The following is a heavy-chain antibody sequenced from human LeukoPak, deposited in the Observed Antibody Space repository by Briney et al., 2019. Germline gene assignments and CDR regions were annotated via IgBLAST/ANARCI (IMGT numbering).Heavy chain of an antibody. CDR2: ISAYNGNT. CDR1: GYTFTGYY. D-gene: IGHD4-17*01. V-gene: IGHV1-18*04. CDR3: ARETSNGDSDY. Sequence: GASVKVSCKASGYTFTGYYMHWVRQAPGQGLEWMGWISAYNGNTNYAQKLQGRVTMTTDTSTSTAYMELRSLRSDDTAVYYCARETSNGDSDYWGQGTLVTVSS. J-gene: IGHJ4*02.